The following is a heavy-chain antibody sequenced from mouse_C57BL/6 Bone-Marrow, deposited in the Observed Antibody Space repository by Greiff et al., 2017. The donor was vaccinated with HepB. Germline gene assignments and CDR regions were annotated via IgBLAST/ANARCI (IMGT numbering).Heavy chain of an antibody. V-gene: IGHV1-9*01. CDR1: GYTFTGYW. CDR3: GRPRYYDGLYFDY. D-gene: IGHD1-1*01. J-gene: IGHJ2*01. Sequence: QVQLQQSGAELMKPGASVKLSCKATGYTFTGYWIEWVKQRPGHGLEWIGEILPGSGSTYYNEKFKGKATFTADTSSNTAYMQLSSLTTEDSAIYYCGRPRYYDGLYFDYWGQGTTLTVSS. CDR2: ILPGSGST.